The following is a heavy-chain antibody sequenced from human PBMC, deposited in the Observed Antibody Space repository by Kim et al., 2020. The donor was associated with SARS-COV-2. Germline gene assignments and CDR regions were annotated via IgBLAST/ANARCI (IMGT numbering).Heavy chain of an antibody. CDR3: ARAAYFSSAFDM. CDR1: GFSFSTHA. Sequence: GGSLRLSCEASGFSFSTHAMQWVRHPPGRGLEWVAVISFDGRHQYYADSVKGRFTISRDNARATLFLQMNSLRLDDTSLYYCARAAYFSSAFDMCGQGTMVTVAS. V-gene: IGHV3-30*04. J-gene: IGHJ3*02. CDR2: ISFDGRHQ. D-gene: IGHD1-26*01.